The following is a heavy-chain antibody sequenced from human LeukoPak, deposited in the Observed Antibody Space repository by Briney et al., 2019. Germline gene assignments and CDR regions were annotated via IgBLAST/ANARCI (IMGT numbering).Heavy chain of an antibody. Sequence: GGSLRLSCAASGFTFSSYAMSWVREAPGKGLEWVSDISGSGGSTYYADSVKGRFTISRDNSKNTLYLQMSSLRAEDTAVYCCAKSMVRGVIPGPNWFDPWGQGALVTVSS. V-gene: IGHV3-23*01. J-gene: IGHJ5*02. CDR3: AKSMVRGVIPGPNWFDP. CDR1: GFTFSSYA. D-gene: IGHD3-10*01. CDR2: ISGSGGST.